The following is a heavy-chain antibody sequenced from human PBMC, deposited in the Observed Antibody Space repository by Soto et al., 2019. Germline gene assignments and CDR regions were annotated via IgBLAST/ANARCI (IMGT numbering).Heavy chain of an antibody. CDR1: GFTFSSFW. J-gene: IGHJ4*02. V-gene: IGHV3-30*02. Sequence: GSLRLSCAASGFTFSSFWMSWVRQTPGKGLEWVAFMSYDGSDTFYADSVKGRFTISRDNSKNTLFLHMSNLRAEDTAMYYCTIVRVADSALDHWGQGTLVTVSS. CDR3: TIVRVADSALDH. CDR2: MSYDGSDT. D-gene: IGHD3-10*02.